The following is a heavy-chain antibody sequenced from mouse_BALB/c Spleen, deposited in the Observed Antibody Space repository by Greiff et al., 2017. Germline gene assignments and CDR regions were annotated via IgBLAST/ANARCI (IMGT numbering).Heavy chain of an antibody. CDR2: INPYNGAT. CDR3: ARSDRYDSWFAY. J-gene: IGHJ3*01. CDR1: GYSFTGYY. Sequence: EVQLQQSGPELVKPGASVKISCKASGYSFTGYYMHWVKQSHVKSLEWIGRINPYNGATSYNQNFKDKASLTVDKSSSTAYMELHSLTSEDSAVYYCARSDRYDSWFAYWGQGTLVTVSA. V-gene: IGHV1-26*01. D-gene: IGHD2-14*01.